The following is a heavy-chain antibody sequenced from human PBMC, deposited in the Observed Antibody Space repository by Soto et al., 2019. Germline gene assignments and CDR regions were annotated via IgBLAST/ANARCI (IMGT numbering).Heavy chain of an antibody. CDR3: ARHASGDDGWHYFDY. CDR1: GYTFTSYG. J-gene: IGHJ4*02. Sequence: ASVKVSCKASGYTFTSYGISWVRQAPGQGLEWMGWISAYNGNTNYAQKLQGRVTMTTDTSTSTAYLQWNSLMASDTAMYYCARHASGDDGWHYFDYWGQGTLVTVSS. D-gene: IGHD2-21*01. V-gene: IGHV1-18*04. CDR2: ISAYNGNT.